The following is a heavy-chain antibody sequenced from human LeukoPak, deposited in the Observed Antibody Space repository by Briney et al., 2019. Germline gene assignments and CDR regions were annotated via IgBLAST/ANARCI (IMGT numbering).Heavy chain of an antibody. J-gene: IGHJ4*02. CDR1: GFTFSSDS. V-gene: IGHV3-53*01. Sequence: GGSLRLSCAASGFTFSSDSMNWVRQAPGKGLEWVSFIYSDNTHYSDSVKGRFTISRDNSKNTLYLQMNSLRAEDTAVYYCARRAGAYSHPYDYWGQGTLVTVSS. D-gene: IGHD4/OR15-4a*01. CDR2: IYSDNT. CDR3: ARRAGAYSHPYDY.